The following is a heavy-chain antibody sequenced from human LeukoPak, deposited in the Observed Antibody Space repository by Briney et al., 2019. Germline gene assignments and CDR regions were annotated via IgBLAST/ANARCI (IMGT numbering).Heavy chain of an antibody. J-gene: IGHJ5*02. V-gene: IGHV4-59*08. CDR2: IYYSGST. CDR1: GGSISSYY. D-gene: IGHD6-25*01. CDR3: ASGNSSGCYGGFPP. Sequence: ASETLSLTCTVSGGSISSYYWSWIRQPPGKGLEWIGYIYYSGSTNYNPSLKSRVTISVDTSKNQFSLKLSSVTAADTAVYYCASGNSSGCYGGFPPGGREPLVTVSS.